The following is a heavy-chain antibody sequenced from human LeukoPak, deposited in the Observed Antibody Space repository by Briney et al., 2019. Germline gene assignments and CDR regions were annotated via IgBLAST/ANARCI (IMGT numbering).Heavy chain of an antibody. Sequence: SETLSLTCAVYGGSLSGYYWSWIRQPPGKGLEWIGEINHSGSTNYNPSLKSRVTISVDTSKNQFSLKLSSVTAADTAVYYCARVGSDRYGEENKNWFGPWGQGTLVTVSS. V-gene: IGHV4-34*01. J-gene: IGHJ5*02. CDR3: ARVGSDRYGEENKNWFGP. CDR1: GGSLSGYY. D-gene: IGHD4-17*01. CDR2: INHSGST.